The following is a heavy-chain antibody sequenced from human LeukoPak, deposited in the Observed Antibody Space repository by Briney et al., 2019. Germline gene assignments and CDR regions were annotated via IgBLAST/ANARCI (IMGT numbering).Heavy chain of an antibody. Sequence: GGSLTLSCAASGFTLSSYSMNWVRQAPGKGLEWVSSISSSSSYIYYADSVKGRFTISRDNAKNSLYLQMNSLRAEDTAVYYCARDAVLIGLDYWGQGTLVTVSS. CDR3: ARDAVLIGLDY. J-gene: IGHJ4*02. CDR2: ISSSSSYI. V-gene: IGHV3-21*01. CDR1: GFTLSSYS.